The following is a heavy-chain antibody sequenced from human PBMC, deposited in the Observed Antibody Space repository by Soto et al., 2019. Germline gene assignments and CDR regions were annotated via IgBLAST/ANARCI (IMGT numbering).Heavy chain of an antibody. D-gene: IGHD5-18*01. Sequence: ASVKVSCKASGYTFTGYYVLWVRQAPGQGPECMGWINPYTGGTNYAQKFQGRVTMTRDTSISTAYMELSRLRSDDSAIYYCARGYSYGSSWFDPWGQGTLVTVSS. CDR3: ARGYSYGSSWFDP. V-gene: IGHV1-2*02. CDR2: INPYTGGT. CDR1: GYTFTGYY. J-gene: IGHJ5*02.